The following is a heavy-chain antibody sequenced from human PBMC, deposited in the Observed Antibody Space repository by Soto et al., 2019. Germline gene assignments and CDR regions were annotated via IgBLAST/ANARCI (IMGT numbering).Heavy chain of an antibody. J-gene: IGHJ4*02. Sequence: QITLKESGPTLVKPTQTLTLTCTFSGFSLSTSGVGVGWIRQSPGKALEWLAVMYWDDDKRYSPSLKSRLSSTKDTSKNQVVLTMTNMDPVDTATYYGAHKGPDDGPLGYWGQGTLVTVSS. CDR1: GFSLSTSGVG. CDR3: AHKGPDDGPLGY. D-gene: IGHD1-1*01. V-gene: IGHV2-5*02. CDR2: MYWDDDK.